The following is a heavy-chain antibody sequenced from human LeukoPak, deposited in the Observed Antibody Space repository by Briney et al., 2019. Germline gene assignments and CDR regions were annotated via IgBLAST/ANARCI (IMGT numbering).Heavy chain of an antibody. CDR2: ISAYNGNT. CDR1: GYTFTSYS. J-gene: IGHJ5*02. CDR3: ARTNSGSYSGNWFDP. Sequence: ASVKVSFKASGYTFTSYSINWVRPAPGQGREWMGWISAYNGNTNYSQKLQGRVTMTTDTSTSTAYLELRSLRSDDTAVYYCARTNSGSYSGNWFDPWGQGTLVTVSS. V-gene: IGHV1-18*01. D-gene: IGHD1-26*01.